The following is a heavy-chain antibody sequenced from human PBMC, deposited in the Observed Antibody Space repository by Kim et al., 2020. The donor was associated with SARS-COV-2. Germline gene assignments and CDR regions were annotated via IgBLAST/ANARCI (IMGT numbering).Heavy chain of an antibody. CDR3: ARGDDILTGYYNFAFDY. V-gene: IGHV1-46*01. Sequence: FQGRVIMTRDTSTSTVYMELSSLRSEDTAVYYCARGDDILTGYYNFAFDYWGQGTLVTVSS. J-gene: IGHJ4*02. D-gene: IGHD3-9*01.